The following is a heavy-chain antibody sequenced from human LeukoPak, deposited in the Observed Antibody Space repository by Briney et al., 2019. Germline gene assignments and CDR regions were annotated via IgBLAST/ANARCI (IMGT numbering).Heavy chain of an antibody. CDR3: AKDDAWLRFGE. V-gene: IGHV3-23*01. Sequence: GGSLRLSCAVSGFTFSSYAMHWVRQAPGKGLEWVSGISPSSDITYYAASVTGRLTISRDNSKSTMYLEVISLTAEDTAVYYCAKDDAWLRFGEWSQGTLVTVSS. CDR2: ISPSSDIT. J-gene: IGHJ4*02. D-gene: IGHD3-10*01. CDR1: GFTFSSYA.